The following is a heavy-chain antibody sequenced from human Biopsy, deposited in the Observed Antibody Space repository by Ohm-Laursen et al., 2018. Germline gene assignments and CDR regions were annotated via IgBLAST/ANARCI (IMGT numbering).Heavy chain of an antibody. V-gene: IGHV1-2*02. CDR2: IDTINGGA. J-gene: IGHJ5*02. CDR3: ARERDP. CDR1: GYTFTDYY. Sequence: ASVKVSCKASGYTFTDYYVHWVRQAPGHGLEWVGWIDTINGGARYAQKFQGRVTMTRDTSISTAYMELSRLTSDDTAVYYCARERDPWGQGTLVTVSS.